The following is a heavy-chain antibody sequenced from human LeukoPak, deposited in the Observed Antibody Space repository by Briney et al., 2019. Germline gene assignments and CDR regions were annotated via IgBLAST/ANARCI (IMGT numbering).Heavy chain of an antibody. D-gene: IGHD4-17*01. CDR3: AKDRMTTTPYYFDY. Sequence: GRVTIPRDNAKNSLYLQINSLRAEDTALYYCAKDRMTTTPYYFDYWGQGTLVTVSS. J-gene: IGHJ4*02. V-gene: IGHV3-11*05.